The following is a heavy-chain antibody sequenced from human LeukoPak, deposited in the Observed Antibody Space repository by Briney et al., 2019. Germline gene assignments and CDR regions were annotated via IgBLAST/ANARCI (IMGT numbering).Heavy chain of an antibody. CDR2: ISYDGSNK. CDR3: ARDGGNGDYYFDY. J-gene: IGHJ4*02. V-gene: IGHV3-30-3*01. Sequence: GGSLRLSCAASGFTFSSYAMHWVRQAPGKGLGWVAVISYDGSNKYYADSVKGRFTISRDNSKNTLYLQMNSLRAEDTAVYYCARDGGNGDYYFDYWGQGTLVTVSS. D-gene: IGHD4-17*01. CDR1: GFTFSSYA.